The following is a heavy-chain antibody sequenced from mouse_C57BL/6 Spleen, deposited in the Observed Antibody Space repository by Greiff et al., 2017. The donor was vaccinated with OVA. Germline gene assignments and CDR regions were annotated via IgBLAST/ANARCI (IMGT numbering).Heavy chain of an antibody. CDR2: INPGSGGT. V-gene: IGHV1-54*01. CDR3: ARLAEYGYYAMDY. D-gene: IGHD5-1*01. Sequence: QVQLQQSGAELVRPGTSVKVSCKASGYAFTNYLIEWVKQRPGQGLEWIGVINPGSGGTNYNEKFKGKATLTADKSSSTAYMQLSSLTSEDSAVYFCARLAEYGYYAMDYWGQGTSVTVSA. J-gene: IGHJ4*01. CDR1: GYAFTNYL.